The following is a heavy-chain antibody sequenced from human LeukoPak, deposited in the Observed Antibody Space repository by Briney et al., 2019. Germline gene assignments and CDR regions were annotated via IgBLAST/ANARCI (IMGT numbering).Heavy chain of an antibody. V-gene: IGHV3-23*01. Sequence: GGSLRLSCAASGFTFSNYAMSWVRQAPGKGLEWVSTISGSGGNTYYADSVKGRFTISRDNSKNTLYLQMNSLKAEDTAVYYCAKDLYYDILTGYYTSGDYWGQGTLVTVSS. CDR1: GFTFSNYA. D-gene: IGHD3-9*01. J-gene: IGHJ4*02. CDR3: AKDLYYDILTGYYTSGDY. CDR2: ISGSGGNT.